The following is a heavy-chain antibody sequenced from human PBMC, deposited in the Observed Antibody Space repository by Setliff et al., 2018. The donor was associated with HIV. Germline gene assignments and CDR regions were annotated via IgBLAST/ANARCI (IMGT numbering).Heavy chain of an antibody. J-gene: IGHJ6*03. Sequence: SETLSLTCTVSDGSISSTNHYWGWIRQSPGKRLEWIGTVHYSGSTYYNPSLKSRLTISVDTSTNHFSLKLSSVAAADTAVYYCARLVGYYRSDNANYYYMDIWGKGTTVTVSS. V-gene: IGHV4-39*02. D-gene: IGHD3-16*02. CDR1: DGSISSTNHY. CDR2: VHYSGST. CDR3: ARLVGYYRSDNANYYYMDI.